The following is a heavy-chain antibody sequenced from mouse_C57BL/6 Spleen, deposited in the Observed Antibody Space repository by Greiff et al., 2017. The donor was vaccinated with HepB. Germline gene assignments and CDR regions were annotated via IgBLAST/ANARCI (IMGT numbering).Heavy chain of an antibody. CDR3: ARRGGNSLDY. CDR2: IYPRSGNT. Sequence: VQLVESGAELARPGASVKLSCKASGYTFTSYGISWVKQRTGQGLEWIGEIYPRSGNTYYNEKFKGKATLTADKSSSTAYMELRSLTSEDSAVYFCARRGGNSLDYWGQGTTLTVSS. V-gene: IGHV1-81*01. J-gene: IGHJ2*01. D-gene: IGHD2-1*01. CDR1: GYTFTSYG.